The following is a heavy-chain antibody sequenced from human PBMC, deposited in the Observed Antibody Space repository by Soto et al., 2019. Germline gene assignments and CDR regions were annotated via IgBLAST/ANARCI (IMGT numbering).Heavy chain of an antibody. CDR3: ARGGTHGSGSYSGLGIGYYGMDV. D-gene: IGHD3-10*01. CDR1: GFTFSSYD. Sequence: GGSLRLSCAASGFTFSSYDMHWVRQATGKGLEWVSAIGTAGDTYYPGSVKGRFTISRENAKNSLYLQMNSLRAEDTAVYYCARGGTHGSGSYSGLGIGYYGMDVWGQGTTVTVSS. CDR2: IGTAGDT. V-gene: IGHV3-13*01. J-gene: IGHJ6*02.